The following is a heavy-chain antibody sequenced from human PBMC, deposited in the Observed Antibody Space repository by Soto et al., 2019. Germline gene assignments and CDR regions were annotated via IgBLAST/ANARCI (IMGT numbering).Heavy chain of an antibody. CDR2: IYWDDDK. J-gene: IGHJ4*02. CDR1: GFSLSTRGVG. V-gene: IGHV2-5*02. CDR3: AHGRITGTILVFDY. Sequence: SGPTLVNPTQTLTLTCTFSGFSLSTRGVGVGWIRQPPGKALEWLALIYWDDDKLYSPSLKSSLTITKDTSKNQVVLTMTNMDPVDTATYYCAHGRITGTILVFDYWGQGTLVTVSS. D-gene: IGHD1-7*01.